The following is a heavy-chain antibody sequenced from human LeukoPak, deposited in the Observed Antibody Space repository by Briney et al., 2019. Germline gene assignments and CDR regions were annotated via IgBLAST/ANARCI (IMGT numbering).Heavy chain of an antibody. CDR1: GFTFSSCA. Sequence: GGSLRLSCAASGFTFSSCAMSWVRQAPGKGLEWVAAVTGSGGSTYYADSVQGRFTISRDNSKNTLYLQMNSLRADDTAVYYCARNWGLTDSPNLIDYWGQGTLVTVSS. D-gene: IGHD7-27*01. J-gene: IGHJ4*02. V-gene: IGHV3-23*01. CDR2: VTGSGGST. CDR3: ARNWGLTDSPNLIDY.